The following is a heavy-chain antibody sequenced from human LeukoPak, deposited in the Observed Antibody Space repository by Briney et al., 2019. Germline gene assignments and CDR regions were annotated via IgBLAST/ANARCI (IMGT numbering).Heavy chain of an antibody. CDR1: GGSISSYY. V-gene: IGHV4-59*01. Sequence: SETLSLTCTVSGGSISSYYWSWIRQSPGKGLEWIGYRHNSGSTNCNPSLRSRVTMSMDTSRNQFSLRLTSLTAADKAVYYCATRAIAAAAPVYFDSWGQGTLVTVSS. J-gene: IGHJ4*02. D-gene: IGHD6-13*01. CDR3: ATRAIAAAAPVYFDS. CDR2: RHNSGST.